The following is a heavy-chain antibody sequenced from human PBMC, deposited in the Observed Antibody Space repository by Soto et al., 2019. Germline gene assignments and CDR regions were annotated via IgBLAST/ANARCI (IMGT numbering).Heavy chain of an antibody. CDR3: ARTWDEGFGESRYPVRYYYYYGMDV. V-gene: IGHV4-59*01. J-gene: IGHJ6*02. D-gene: IGHD3-10*01. Sequence: ASETLSLTCTVSGGSISSYYWSWIRQPPGKGLEWIGYIYYSGSTNYNPSLKSRVTISVDTSKNQFSLKLSSVTAADTAVYYCARTWDEGFGESRYPVRYYYYYGMDVWGQGTTVTVSS. CDR1: GGSISSYY. CDR2: IYYSGST.